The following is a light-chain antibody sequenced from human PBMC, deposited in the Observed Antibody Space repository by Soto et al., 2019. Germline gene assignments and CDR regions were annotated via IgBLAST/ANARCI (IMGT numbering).Light chain of an antibody. CDR3: KSYAGSNTYV. CDR1: KNDIGVYDF. Sequence: QSVLTQPPSASGSPGQSVTISCTGTKNDIGVYDFVSGYQHHPGKAPRLIIYEVVQRPSGVPDRFSGSKSGNTASLTVSGLQAADEDDYFCKSYAGSNTYVFGSGTKVTVL. J-gene: IGLJ1*01. CDR2: EVV. V-gene: IGLV2-8*01.